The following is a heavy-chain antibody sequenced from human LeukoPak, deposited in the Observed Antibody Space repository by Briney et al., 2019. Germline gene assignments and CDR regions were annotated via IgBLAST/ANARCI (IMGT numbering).Heavy chain of an antibody. CDR1: GYTFIAYY. J-gene: IGHJ4*02. CDR2: INPNSGGT. V-gene: IGHV1-2*02. Sequence: ASVKVSCKASGYTFIAYYMHWVRQAPGQGLEWMGWINPNSGGTNYAQKFQGRVTMTRDTSISTAYMELNSLRSDDTAVYYCARVDANTWYGKIDYWGQGTLVTVSS. CDR3: ARVDANTWYGKIDY. D-gene: IGHD6-13*01.